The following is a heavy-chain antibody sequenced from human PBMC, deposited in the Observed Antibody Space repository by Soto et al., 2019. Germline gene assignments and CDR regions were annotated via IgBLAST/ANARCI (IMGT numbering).Heavy chain of an antibody. CDR1: GYTFTSYY. D-gene: IGHD1-26*01. Sequence: ASVKVSCKASGYTFTSYYMHWVRQAPGQGLEWMGIINPSGGSTSYAQKFQGRVTMTMDTSISTAYMELSGLRSDDTAVYYCAREFSLSAYVKWYYGMDVWGQGTTVTVSS. V-gene: IGHV1-46*01. J-gene: IGHJ6*02. CDR2: INPSGGST. CDR3: AREFSLSAYVKWYYGMDV.